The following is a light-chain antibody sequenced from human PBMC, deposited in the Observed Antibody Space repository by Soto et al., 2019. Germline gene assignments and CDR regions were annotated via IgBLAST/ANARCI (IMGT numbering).Light chain of an antibody. Sequence: EIVLTQSPGTLSLSPGERATLSCRASQSVSNYLAWYQQRPGQAPRLLIYDTSSRATGIPARFRGSGSGTDFTLTISSLEPEDFAVYYCQHHNNWFSWTFGQGTKVDIK. J-gene: IGKJ1*01. CDR3: QHHNNWFSWT. CDR2: DTS. V-gene: IGKV3-11*01. CDR1: QSVSNY.